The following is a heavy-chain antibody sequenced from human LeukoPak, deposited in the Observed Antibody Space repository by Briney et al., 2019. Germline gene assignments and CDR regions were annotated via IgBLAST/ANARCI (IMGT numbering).Heavy chain of an antibody. CDR2: INSDGSST. V-gene: IGHV3-74*01. D-gene: IGHD6-19*01. CDR1: GFTFSSYW. Sequence: GGSLRLSCAASGFTFSSYWMHWVRQAPGKGLVWVSRINSDGSSTSYADSVKGRFTISRDNAKNTLYLQMNSLRAEDTAVYYCARDGRVAVAGTDWYYYYYYMDVWSKGTTVTVSS. CDR3: ARDGRVAVAGTDWYYYYYYMDV. J-gene: IGHJ6*03.